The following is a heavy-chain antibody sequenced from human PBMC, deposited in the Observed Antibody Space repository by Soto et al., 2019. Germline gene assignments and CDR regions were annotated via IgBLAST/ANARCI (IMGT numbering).Heavy chain of an antibody. CDR1: GYSFTSYW. CDR3: ARHHFVHGAVTTFGNYYYYYGMDV. J-gene: IGHJ6*02. CDR2: IYPGDSDT. Sequence: GESLKISCKGSGYSFTSYWIGWVRQMPGKGLEWMGIIYPGDSDTRYSPSFQGQVTISADKSISTAYLQWSSLKASDTAMYYCARHHFVHGAVTTFGNYYYYYGMDVWGQGTTVTVSS. V-gene: IGHV5-51*01. D-gene: IGHD4-17*01.